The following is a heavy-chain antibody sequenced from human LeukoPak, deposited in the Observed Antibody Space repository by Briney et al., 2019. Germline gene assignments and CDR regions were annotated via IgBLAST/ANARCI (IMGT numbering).Heavy chain of an antibody. Sequence: GGSLRLSCAASGFTFSDYYMSWIRQAPGKGLEWVSYISSSGSTIYYADSVKGRFTISRDNAKNSLYLQMNSLRAEDTAVYYCARTYYYDSSGPTYCYGMDVWGQGTTVTVSS. CDR1: GFTFSDYY. J-gene: IGHJ6*02. CDR3: ARTYYYDSSGPTYCYGMDV. V-gene: IGHV3-11*04. CDR2: ISSSGSTI. D-gene: IGHD3-22*01.